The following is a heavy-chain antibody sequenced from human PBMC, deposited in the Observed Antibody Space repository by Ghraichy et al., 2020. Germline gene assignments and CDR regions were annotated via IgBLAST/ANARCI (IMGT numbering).Heavy chain of an antibody. V-gene: IGHV4-59*01. CDR3: AMGTSTSFITYFDL. Sequence: AETLSLTCTVSGGSMYSYYWSWIRQPPGKGLEWIGYMYYSGSTNYNPALKSRVTISIDKSKKQFSLKLSSVTAADTAVYYCAMGTSTSFITYFDLWGRGTLVTVSS. CDR1: GGSMYSYY. D-gene: IGHD2-2*01. J-gene: IGHJ2*01. CDR2: MYYSGST.